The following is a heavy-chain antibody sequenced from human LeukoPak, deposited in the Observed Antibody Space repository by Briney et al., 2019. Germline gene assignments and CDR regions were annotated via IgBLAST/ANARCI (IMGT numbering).Heavy chain of an antibody. CDR3: AGAPYSGSYPAFDY. CDR1: GYTLTELS. J-gene: IGHJ4*02. D-gene: IGHD1-26*01. V-gene: IGHV1-24*01. Sequence: GASVKVSCKVSGYTLTELSMHWVRQAPGKGLEWMGGFDPEDGETIYAQKFQGRVTMTEDTSTDTAYMELSSLRSEDTAVYYCAGAPYSGSYPAFDYWGQGTLVTVSS. CDR2: FDPEDGET.